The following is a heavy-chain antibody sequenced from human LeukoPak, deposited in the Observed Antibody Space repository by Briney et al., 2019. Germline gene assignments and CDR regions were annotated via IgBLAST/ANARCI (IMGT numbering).Heavy chain of an antibody. CDR2: IWYDGSNK. Sequence: GGSLRLSCAASGFTFSSYGMHWVRQAPGKGLEWVAVIWYDGSNKYYADSVKGRFTISRDNSKNTLYLQMNSLRAEDTAVYYCAREGRAKPLRFDYWGQGTLVTVSS. J-gene: IGHJ4*02. V-gene: IGHV3-33*01. CDR1: GFTFSSYG. D-gene: IGHD1-26*01. CDR3: AREGRAKPLRFDY.